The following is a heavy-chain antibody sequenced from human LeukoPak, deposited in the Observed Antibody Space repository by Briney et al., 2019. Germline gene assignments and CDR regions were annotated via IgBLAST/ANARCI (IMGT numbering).Heavy chain of an antibody. D-gene: IGHD1-26*01. CDR2: IYYSGST. CDR1: GGSISRSRDY. J-gene: IGHJ4*02. CDR3: ASSPRYRKDY. Sequence: KPSETLSLTCTVSGGSISRSRDYWGWIRQPPGKGLEWIGSIYYSGSTNYNPSLKSRVTISVDTSKNQFSLKLSSVTAADTAVYYCASSPRYRKDYWGQGTLVTVSS. V-gene: IGHV4-39*07.